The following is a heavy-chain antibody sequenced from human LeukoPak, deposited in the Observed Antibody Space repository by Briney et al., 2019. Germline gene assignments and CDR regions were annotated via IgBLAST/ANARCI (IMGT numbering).Heavy chain of an antibody. V-gene: IGHV1-3*01. CDR2: INAGNGNT. Sequence: ASVKVSCKASGYTFTSYAMHWVRQAPGQRLEWMGWINAGNGNTKYSQKFQGRGTITRDTSASTAYMELSSLRSEDTAVYYCASSHCSGGSCYYYGMDVWGKGTTVTVSS. J-gene: IGHJ6*04. D-gene: IGHD2-15*01. CDR1: GYTFTSYA. CDR3: ASSHCSGGSCYYYGMDV.